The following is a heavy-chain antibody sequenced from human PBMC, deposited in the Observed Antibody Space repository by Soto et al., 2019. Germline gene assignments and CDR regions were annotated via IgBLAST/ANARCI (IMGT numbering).Heavy chain of an antibody. J-gene: IGHJ6*04. CDR1: GFTASNNY. CDR2: FCGGST. V-gene: IGHV3-66*01. Sequence: EVQLVESGGGLVQPGGSLRLSGAASGFTASNNYMSWVRQAPGRGLEWVSVFCGGSTYYADSVKGRFTISRDNSKNTLYLQMNSLRAEDTAVYYCARDVGVWGRGTTVTVSS. CDR3: ARDVGV.